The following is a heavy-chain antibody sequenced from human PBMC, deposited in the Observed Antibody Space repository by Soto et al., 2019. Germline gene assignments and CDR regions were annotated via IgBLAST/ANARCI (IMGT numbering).Heavy chain of an antibody. V-gene: IGHV3-23*01. D-gene: IGHD6-19*01. Sequence: GGSLRLSCAASGFTFSSYAMSWVRQAPGKGLEWVSAISGSGGSTYYADSVKGRFTISRDNSKNTPYLQMNSLRAEDTAVYYCAKEAYSSGWFARYYYYYGMDVWGQGTTVTVSS. J-gene: IGHJ6*02. CDR3: AKEAYSSGWFARYYYYYGMDV. CDR2: ISGSGGST. CDR1: GFTFSSYA.